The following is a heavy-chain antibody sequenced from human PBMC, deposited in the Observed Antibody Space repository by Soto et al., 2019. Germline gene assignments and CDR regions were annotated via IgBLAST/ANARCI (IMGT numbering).Heavy chain of an antibody. CDR2: INISGRMT. CDR1: GFIFRDHF. V-gene: IGHV3-11*01. J-gene: IGHJ4*02. CDR3: ARLGVASHHFDH. Sequence: GGSLRLSCAGAGFIFRDHFMTWIRQSPGKGLEWVADINISGRMTHYADSVKGRFTMSRDNDKKSLYLQMDSLRVGDTAVYYCARLGVASHHFDHWGQGTLVTVSS. D-gene: IGHD2-15*01.